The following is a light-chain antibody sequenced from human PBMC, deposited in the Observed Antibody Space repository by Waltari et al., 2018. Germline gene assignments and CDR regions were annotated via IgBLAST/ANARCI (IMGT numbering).Light chain of an antibody. CDR2: GNS. J-gene: IGLJ3*02. Sequence: QSVLTQPPSVSGAPGQRVTISCTGSSSNIGAGYDVHWYQQLPGTAPKLLIYGNSNRPSGVPDRFSGSNSGTSASLAITGLQAEDEAVYYCQSYDSSLRCVFGGGTKLTVL. CDR3: QSYDSSLRCV. V-gene: IGLV1-40*01. CDR1: SSNIGAGYD.